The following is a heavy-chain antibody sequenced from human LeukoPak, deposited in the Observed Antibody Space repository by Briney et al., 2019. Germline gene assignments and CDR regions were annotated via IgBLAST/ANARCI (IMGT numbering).Heavy chain of an antibody. D-gene: IGHD3-3*01. CDR2: IKGDGIST. V-gene: IGHV3-74*01. CDR3: AKDHYWSIDY. Sequence: GGSLRLSCTNSGFSFRNYAMHWVRQAPGQGLVWVSRIKGDGISTNYADSVKGRFTISRDIAKNTLYLQMNSLRAEDTGVYYCAKDHYWSIDYWGRGTLVTVSS. CDR1: GFSFRNYA. J-gene: IGHJ4*02.